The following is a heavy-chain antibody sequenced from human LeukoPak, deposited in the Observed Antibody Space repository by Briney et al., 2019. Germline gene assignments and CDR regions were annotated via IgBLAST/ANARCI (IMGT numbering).Heavy chain of an antibody. Sequence: PGGSLRVSCAASGFTFRAYWMSWVRQAPGKGLEWVANINQDGSEKDYVDSVKGRFTISRDNARNSLYLQMNTLRAEDTAVYFCARLRYTYGKNFDYWGQGYLVTVSS. CDR3: ARLRYTYGKNFDY. CDR2: INQDGSEK. D-gene: IGHD5-18*01. J-gene: IGHJ4*02. V-gene: IGHV3-7*01. CDR1: GFTFRAYW.